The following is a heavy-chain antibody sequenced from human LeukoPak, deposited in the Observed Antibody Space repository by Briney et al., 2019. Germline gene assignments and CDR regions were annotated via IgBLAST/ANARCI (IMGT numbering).Heavy chain of an antibody. CDR3: AKDRVASTWPKDAFDI. Sequence: GGSLRLSCVASGFIFNKHAMSWVRQAPGKGLEWVSGLSGSGSSTDYADSVKGRFTVSRDNSKTTLYLQMNSLRAEDTAVYYCAKDRVASTWPKDAFDIWGQGTMVTVSS. J-gene: IGHJ3*02. CDR1: GFIFNKHA. CDR2: LSGSGSST. V-gene: IGHV3-23*01. D-gene: IGHD6-13*01.